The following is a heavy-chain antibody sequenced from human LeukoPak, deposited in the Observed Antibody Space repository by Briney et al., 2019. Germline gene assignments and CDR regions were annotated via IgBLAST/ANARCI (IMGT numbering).Heavy chain of an antibody. D-gene: IGHD6-13*01. CDR1: GFTFSSYE. V-gene: IGHV3-48*03. Sequence: GGSLRLSCAASGFTFSSYEMNWVRQAPGKGLEWVSYISSSGSTIYYADSVKGRFTISRDNAKNSLYLQMNSLRAEDTAVYYCAKAVGSSWSPGLVWFDLWGQGTLVTVSS. CDR3: AKAVGSSWSPGLVWFDL. J-gene: IGHJ5*02. CDR2: ISSSGSTI.